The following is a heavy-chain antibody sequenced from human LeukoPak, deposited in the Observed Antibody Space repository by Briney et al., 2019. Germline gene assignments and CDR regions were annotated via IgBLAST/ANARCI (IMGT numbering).Heavy chain of an antibody. V-gene: IGHV4-61*01. Sequence: SETLSLTCTVSGYSISSGYYWGWIRQPPGKGLEWIGYIYYSGSTNYNPSLKSRVTISVDTSKNQFSLKLSSVTAADTAVYYCATHIAAAGRDYWGQGTLVTVSS. CDR1: GYSISSGYY. J-gene: IGHJ4*02. D-gene: IGHD6-13*01. CDR3: ATHIAAAGRDY. CDR2: IYYSGST.